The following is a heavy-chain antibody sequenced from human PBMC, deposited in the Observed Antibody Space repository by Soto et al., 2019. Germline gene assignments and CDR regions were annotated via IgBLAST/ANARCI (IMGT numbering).Heavy chain of an antibody. Sequence: GASVKVSCKASGGTFSSYAISWVRQAPGQGLEWMGGIIPIFGTANYAQKFQGRVTITADESTSTAYMELSSLRSEDTAVYSCASSGIDYYDSSGYYYGAFDLWGQGTMVTVSS. J-gene: IGHJ3*01. CDR2: IIPIFGTA. CDR1: GGTFSSYA. D-gene: IGHD3-22*01. CDR3: ASSGIDYYDSSGYYYGAFDL. V-gene: IGHV1-69*13.